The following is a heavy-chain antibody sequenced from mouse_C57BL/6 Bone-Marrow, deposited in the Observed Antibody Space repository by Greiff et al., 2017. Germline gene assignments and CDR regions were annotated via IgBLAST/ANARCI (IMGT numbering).Heavy chain of an antibody. CDR3: AWGVAMAY. CDR1: GFTFSDYG. J-gene: IGHJ3*01. V-gene: IGHV5-17*01. Sequence: EVQRVESGGGLVKPGGSLKLSCAASGFTFSDYGMHWVRQAPEKGLEWVAYIRSGSSTIYYADTVKGRFTFSRDNAKNTLCLQMNSLRSEDTAMYYCAWGVAMAYWGQGTLVTVSA. CDR2: IRSGSSTI. D-gene: IGHD1-1*02.